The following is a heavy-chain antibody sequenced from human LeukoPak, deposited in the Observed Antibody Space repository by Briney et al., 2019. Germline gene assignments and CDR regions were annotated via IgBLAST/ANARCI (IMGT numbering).Heavy chain of an antibody. Sequence: PGGSLRLSCAASGFTFSSYAVSWVRQAPGKGLEWVSAISGSGGSTYYADSVKGRFTISRDNAKNSLYLQMNSLRAEDTAVYYCARDGYYDFWSGYFAQYYYYGMDVWGQGTTVTVSS. CDR1: GFTFSSYA. V-gene: IGHV3-23*01. CDR2: ISGSGGST. J-gene: IGHJ6*02. CDR3: ARDGYYDFWSGYFAQYYYYGMDV. D-gene: IGHD3-3*01.